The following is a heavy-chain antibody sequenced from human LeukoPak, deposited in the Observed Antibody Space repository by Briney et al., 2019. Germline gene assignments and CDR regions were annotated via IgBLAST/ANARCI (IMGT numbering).Heavy chain of an antibody. V-gene: IGHV1-2*02. CDR3: ASSSSSWLYYYYMDV. D-gene: IGHD6-13*01. CDR2: INPNSGGT. Sequence: ASVKVSCKASGYTFTSYYMHWVRQAPGQGLEWMGWINPNSGGTNYAQKFQGRVTMTRDTSISTAYMELSRLRSDDTAVYYCASSSSSWLYYYYMDVWDKGTTVTVSS. CDR1: GYTFTSYY. J-gene: IGHJ6*03.